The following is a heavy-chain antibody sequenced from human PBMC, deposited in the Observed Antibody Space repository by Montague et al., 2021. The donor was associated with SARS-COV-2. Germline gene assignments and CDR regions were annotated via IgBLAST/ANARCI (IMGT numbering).Heavy chain of an antibody. CDR1: GFSLSTPNVG. D-gene: IGHD3-9*01. Sequence: PALVTPTQTLTLTRTFSGFSLSTPNVGVGWIRQPPGKALEWVAVIYSNDEKRYSPSLRNRLTITKDTAKNQVVLSLTYVDPVDTATYYCAHLIRYYDIFTGIPFDYWGQGSQVTVSS. V-gene: IGHV2-5*01. CDR3: AHLIRYYDIFTGIPFDY. J-gene: IGHJ4*02. CDR2: IYSNDEK.